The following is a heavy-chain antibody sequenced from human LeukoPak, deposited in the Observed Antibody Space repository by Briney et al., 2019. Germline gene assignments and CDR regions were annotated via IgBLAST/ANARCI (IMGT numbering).Heavy chain of an antibody. D-gene: IGHD5-12*01. Sequence: PGGSLRLPRAASGFTFSTYAMSWVRQAPGKGLEWVSAVRGSGSDTYYADSVKGRFTISRDNSKNTLYLLMNSLSAEDTAIYFRAKTSRGNSGYDSPSDYWGQGTLVTVSS. CDR2: VRGSGSDT. V-gene: IGHV3-23*01. CDR1: GFTFSTYA. CDR3: AKTSRGNSGYDSPSDY. J-gene: IGHJ4*02.